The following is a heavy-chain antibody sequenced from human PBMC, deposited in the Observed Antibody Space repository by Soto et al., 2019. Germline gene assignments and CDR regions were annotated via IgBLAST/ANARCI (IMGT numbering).Heavy chain of an antibody. V-gene: IGHV3-23*01. D-gene: IGHD3-16*02. Sequence: EIQLLESGGGLAQPGGSLRLSCEASGFSFSEYGMSWVRQTPQKTLEWVASISGNKMTTFYPDSVKGRFFISRDNSDNTLHLQMNSLRDDDTAIYYCAKRRLNTITSLSDWWGQGVQVTVSS. CDR3: AKRRLNTITSLSDW. J-gene: IGHJ1*01. CDR2: ISGNKMTT. CDR1: GFSFSEYG.